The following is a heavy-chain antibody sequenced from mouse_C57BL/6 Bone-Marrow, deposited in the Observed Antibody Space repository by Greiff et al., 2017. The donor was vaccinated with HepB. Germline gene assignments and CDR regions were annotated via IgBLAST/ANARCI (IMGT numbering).Heavy chain of an antibody. Sequence: VQLVESGAELARPGASVKLSCKASGYTFTSYGISWVNQRTGQGLEWIGEIYPRSGNTYYNEKFKGKATLTADKSSSTAYMELRSLTSEDSAVYFCARGIDGYYFDYWGQGTTLTVSS. CDR1: GYTFTSYG. CDR2: IYPRSGNT. J-gene: IGHJ2*01. D-gene: IGHD2-3*01. V-gene: IGHV1-81*01. CDR3: ARGIDGYYFDY.